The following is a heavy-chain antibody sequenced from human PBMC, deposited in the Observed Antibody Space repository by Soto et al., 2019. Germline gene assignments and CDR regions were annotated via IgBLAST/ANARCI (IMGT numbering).Heavy chain of an antibody. CDR1: GFTFSSHS. Sequence: GGSLRLSCAASGFTFSSHSINWVRQAPGKGLEWVSYISGSGATKYYADSVKGRFTISRDNARNSLYLQMSSLSDEDTAVYYCARAIRGFSYVVDYWGQGTLVTVSS. CDR3: ARAIRGFSYVVDY. J-gene: IGHJ4*02. V-gene: IGHV3-48*02. CDR2: ISGSGATK. D-gene: IGHD5-18*01.